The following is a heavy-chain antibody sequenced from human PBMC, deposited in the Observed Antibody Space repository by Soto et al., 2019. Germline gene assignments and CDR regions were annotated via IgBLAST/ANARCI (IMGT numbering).Heavy chain of an antibody. J-gene: IGHJ4*02. Sequence: GESLKISCKASGYSFISYWIGWVRQMPGKGLEWMGISYPSDSDTRYSPSFQGQVTISADKSISTAYLQWSSLKASDTAMYYCARGAVTTNFDYWGLGTLVTVSS. V-gene: IGHV5-51*01. CDR1: GYSFISYW. D-gene: IGHD4-4*01. CDR3: ARGAVTTNFDY. CDR2: SYPSDSDT.